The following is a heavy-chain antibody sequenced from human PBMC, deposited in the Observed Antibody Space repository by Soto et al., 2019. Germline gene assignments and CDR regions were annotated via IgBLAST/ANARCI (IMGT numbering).Heavy chain of an antibody. Sequence: QVQLVQSGAEVKNPGASVKVSCQASNYLFRAFGISWVRQAPGQGLEWMGWITPYNGNTHYAEKFQDRVTMTADKSTTTAYMEVRRLTSDDTAVYFCARISARRNDFDVWGQGTVVTVSS. J-gene: IGHJ3*01. CDR3: ARISARRNDFDV. V-gene: IGHV1-18*01. CDR2: ITPYNGNT. CDR1: NYLFRAFG.